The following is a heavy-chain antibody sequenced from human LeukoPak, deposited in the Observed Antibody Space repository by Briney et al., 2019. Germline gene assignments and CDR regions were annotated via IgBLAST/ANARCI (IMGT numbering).Heavy chain of an antibody. CDR1: GFTFSSYE. V-gene: IGHV3-48*03. Sequence: GGSLRLSCAASGFTFSSYEMNWVRQAPGKGLEWVSYISSSGSTIYYADSVKGRFTISRDNAKNSLYMQMNSLRDEDTAVYYCARDGLGYCSSTSCFPGGWFDPWGQGTLVTVSS. CDR2: ISSSGSTI. J-gene: IGHJ5*02. D-gene: IGHD2-2*01. CDR3: ARDGLGYCSSTSCFPGGWFDP.